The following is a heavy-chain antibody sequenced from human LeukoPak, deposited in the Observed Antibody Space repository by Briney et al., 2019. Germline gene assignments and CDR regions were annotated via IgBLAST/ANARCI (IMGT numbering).Heavy chain of an antibody. CDR2: VSGGGGTT. Sequence: GGSLRLSCAASGFTFSSFAMSWVRQAPGKGLEWVSGVSGGGGTTSYADSVKGRFTASRDNSKNTLYLQMNTLRAEDTAMYYCAKGMSSSWTYNYFDCWGQGTLVTVSS. CDR1: GFTFSSFA. J-gene: IGHJ4*02. D-gene: IGHD6-13*01. V-gene: IGHV3-23*01. CDR3: AKGMSSSWTYNYFDC.